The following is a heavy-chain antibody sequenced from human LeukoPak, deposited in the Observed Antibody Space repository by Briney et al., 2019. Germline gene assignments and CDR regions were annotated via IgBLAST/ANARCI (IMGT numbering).Heavy chain of an antibody. Sequence: SETLSLTCTDSGGSISNYYWSWIRQSPVKGLEWIGFIYYSGSTNYNPSLKSRVTISVDTSKNQFSLKLSSVTAADTAVYYCARDRFDDSNGYYYHSYYYMNVWGKGTTVTVSS. CDR1: GGSISNYY. CDR2: IYYSGST. J-gene: IGHJ6*03. CDR3: ARDRFDDSNGYYYHSYYYMNV. V-gene: IGHV4-59*01. D-gene: IGHD3-22*01.